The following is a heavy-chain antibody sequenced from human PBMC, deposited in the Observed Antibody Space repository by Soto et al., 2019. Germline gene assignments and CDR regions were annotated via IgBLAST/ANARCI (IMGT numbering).Heavy chain of an antibody. J-gene: IGHJ5*02. Sequence: LSLTCTVSGASITESYWWSWVRLAPGKGLEWIGEVFHNGNTNYNPTLKSRVYISIDRYKNHFSLELTSVTAADTALYYCARGRGAAVNVDPWGQGTLVTVSS. V-gene: IGHV4-4*02. D-gene: IGHD3-10*02. CDR2: VFHNGNT. CDR1: GASITESYW. CDR3: ARGRGAAVNVDP.